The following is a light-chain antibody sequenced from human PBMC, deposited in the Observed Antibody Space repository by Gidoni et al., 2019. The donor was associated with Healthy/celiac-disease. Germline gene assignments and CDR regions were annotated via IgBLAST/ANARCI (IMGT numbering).Light chain of an antibody. CDR3: QQRSNWQGLT. V-gene: IGKV3-11*01. J-gene: IGKJ4*01. CDR2: DAS. CDR1: QSVSSY. Sequence: EIVLTQSPATLSLSPGERATLSCRASQSVSSYLAWYQQKPGQAPRLLIYDASNRATGIPARCSGSGSGTDFTLTISSLEPEDFAVYYCQQRSNWQGLTFGGGTKVEIK.